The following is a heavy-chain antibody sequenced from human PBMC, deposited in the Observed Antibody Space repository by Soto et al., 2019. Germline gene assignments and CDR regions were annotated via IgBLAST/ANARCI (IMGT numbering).Heavy chain of an antibody. J-gene: IGHJ5*02. CDR1: GYTFTSYC. CDR2: INPSGGST. V-gene: IGHV1-46*01. CDR3: ARERGGYSYGNWFDP. Sequence: QVQLVQSGAEVKKPGASVKVSCKASGYTFTSYCMHWVRQAPGQGLEWMGIINPSGGSTSYAQKFQGRVTMTRDTSTSTVYMEVSSLRSEDTAVYYCARERGGYSYGNWFDPWGQGTLVTVSS. D-gene: IGHD5-18*01.